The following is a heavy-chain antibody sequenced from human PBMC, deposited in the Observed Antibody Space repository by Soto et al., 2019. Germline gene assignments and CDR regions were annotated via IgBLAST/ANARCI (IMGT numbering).Heavy chain of an antibody. Sequence: GGSLRLSCAASGFTFSSYWMNWVRQAPGKGLEWVANIKPDGSEKYYVDSVKGRLTISRDNARNSLYLQMNSLRAEDTAVYYCARDLDEVCQVPHYWGQGTLVTVSS. CDR2: IKPDGSEK. D-gene: IGHD3-16*01. V-gene: IGHV3-7*03. J-gene: IGHJ4*02. CDR3: ARDLDEVCQVPHY. CDR1: GFTFSSYW.